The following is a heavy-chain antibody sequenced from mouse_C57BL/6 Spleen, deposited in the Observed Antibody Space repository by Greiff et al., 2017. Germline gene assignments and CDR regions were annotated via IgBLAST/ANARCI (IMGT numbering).Heavy chain of an antibody. J-gene: IGHJ1*03. D-gene: IGHD1-1*01. Sequence: DVKLVESGGGLVQPGESLKLSCESNEYEFPSHDMSWVRKTPEKRLELVAAINSDGGSTYYPDTMERRFIISRDNTKKTLYLQMSSLRSDDTALYYCARIPYYYVSSYWYFDVWGTGTTVTVSS. CDR1: EYEFPSHD. CDR2: INSDGGST. V-gene: IGHV5-2*01. CDR3: ARIPYYYVSSYWYFDV.